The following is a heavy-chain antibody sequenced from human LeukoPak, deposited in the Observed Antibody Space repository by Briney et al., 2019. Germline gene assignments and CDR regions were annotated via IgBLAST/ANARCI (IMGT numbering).Heavy chain of an antibody. CDR1: GGSFSGYY. CDR2: INHSGST. Sequence: SETLSLTCAVYGGSFSGYYWSWIRQPPGKGLEWIGEINHSGSTNYNPSLKSRVTISVDTSKNQFSLKLSSVTAADTAVYYCARVKGMDDILTGFDPWGQGTLVTVSS. J-gene: IGHJ5*02. V-gene: IGHV4-34*09. D-gene: IGHD3-9*01. CDR3: ARVKGMDDILTGFDP.